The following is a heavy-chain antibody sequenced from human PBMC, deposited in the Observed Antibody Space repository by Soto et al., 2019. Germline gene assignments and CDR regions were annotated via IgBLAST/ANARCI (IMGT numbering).Heavy chain of an antibody. Sequence: NPSETLSLTCTVSGDSISSSYWNWIRQAPGKGLEWIGYIDDTGSTNYNPSLKSRVTLSVDPSNNQYSLKLSSVTAADTAVYYCARGVLEWLLRDSYYYYMDVWGKGITVTVSS. CDR1: GDSISSSY. CDR3: ARGVLEWLLRDSYYYYMDV. J-gene: IGHJ6*03. V-gene: IGHV4-59*01. CDR2: IDDTGST. D-gene: IGHD3-3*01.